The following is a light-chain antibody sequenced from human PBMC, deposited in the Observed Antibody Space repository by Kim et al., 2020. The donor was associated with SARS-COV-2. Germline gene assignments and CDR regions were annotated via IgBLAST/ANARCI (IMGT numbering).Light chain of an antibody. V-gene: IGLV3-1*01. CDR1: KLGDKY. CDR2: QDK. Sequence: SVSPGQTASITCSGDKLGDKYVCWYQQRPGQSPVLVTYQDKNRPSGIPERFSGSNSGNTATLTISGTQAMDEADYYCQAWDTTVVFGGGTQLTVL. CDR3: QAWDTTVV. J-gene: IGLJ2*01.